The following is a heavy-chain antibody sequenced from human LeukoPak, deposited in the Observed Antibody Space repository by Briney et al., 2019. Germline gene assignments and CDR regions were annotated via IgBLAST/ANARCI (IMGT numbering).Heavy chain of an antibody. V-gene: IGHV3-23*01. Sequence: GGSLRLSCAASGFTFSSYGMTWVRQAPGKGLEWVSGISGSGATTYYADSVMGRFTISRDNSKNTLFLHMNSLRAEDTAVYYCAKARGSSVYEPFDYWGQGTQVTVSP. CDR2: ISGSGATT. CDR1: GFTFSSYG. J-gene: IGHJ4*02. CDR3: AKARGSSVYEPFDY. D-gene: IGHD5/OR15-5a*01.